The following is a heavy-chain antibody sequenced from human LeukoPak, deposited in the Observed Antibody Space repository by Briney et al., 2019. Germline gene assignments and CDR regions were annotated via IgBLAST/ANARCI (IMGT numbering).Heavy chain of an antibody. J-gene: IGHJ4*02. CDR2: IYTSGST. Sequence: SETLSLTCTVSGGSISSYYWSWIRQPAGKGLEWIGRIYTSGSTNYNPSLTSRVTMSVDTSKNQFSLKLSSVTAADTAVYYCARDLQQWLAFDYWGQGTLVTVSS. CDR1: GGSISSYY. D-gene: IGHD6-19*01. CDR3: ARDLQQWLAFDY. V-gene: IGHV4-4*07.